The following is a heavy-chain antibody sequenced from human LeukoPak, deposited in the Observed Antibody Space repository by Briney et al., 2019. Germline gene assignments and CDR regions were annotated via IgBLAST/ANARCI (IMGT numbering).Heavy chain of an antibody. CDR3: ARLMRGTIDY. V-gene: IGHV4-59*08. Sequence: SETLSLTCAVYGESFSGYFWNWIRQPPGKGLEWIGYIYYSGSTNYNPSLKSRVTISVDTSKNQFSLKLSSVTAADTAVYYCARLMRGTIDYWGQGTLVTVSS. J-gene: IGHJ4*02. CDR1: GESFSGYF. CDR2: IYYSGST. D-gene: IGHD3-16*01.